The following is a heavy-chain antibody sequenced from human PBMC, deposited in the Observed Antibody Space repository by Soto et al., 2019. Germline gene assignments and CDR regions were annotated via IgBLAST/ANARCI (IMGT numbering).Heavy chain of an antibody. CDR1: GGSFSGYY. CDR2: INHSGST. D-gene: IGHD5-18*01. CDR3: ARGKTYSYGIPKFDY. Sequence: SETLSLTCAVYGGSFSGYYWSWIRQPPGKGLEWIGEINHSGSTNYNPSLKSRVTISVDTSKNQFSLKLSSVTAADTAVYYCARGKTYSYGIPKFDYWGQGTLVTVSS. V-gene: IGHV4-34*01. J-gene: IGHJ4*02.